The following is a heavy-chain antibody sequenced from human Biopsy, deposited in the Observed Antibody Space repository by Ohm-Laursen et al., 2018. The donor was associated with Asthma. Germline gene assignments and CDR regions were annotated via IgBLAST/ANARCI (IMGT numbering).Heavy chain of an antibody. CDR2: GGSYYDGGLK. D-gene: IGHD3-3*01. Sequence: SLRLSCAASGFTLRSYAMHWVRQAPGKGLEWVAVGGSYYDGGLKYYADTVNGRFTVSRDDSKNTLYLQMNSLRPDDTAVYYCARDVMEWYLPAFDFWGQGTLVTVSS. J-gene: IGHJ4*02. CDR3: ARDVMEWYLPAFDF. CDR1: GFTLRSYA. V-gene: IGHV3-30-3*01.